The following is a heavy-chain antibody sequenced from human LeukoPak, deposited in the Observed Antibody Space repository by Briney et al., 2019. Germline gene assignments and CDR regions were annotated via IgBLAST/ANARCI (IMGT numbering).Heavy chain of an antibody. D-gene: IGHD3-22*01. CDR1: GYTFTSYY. CDR2: INPSGGST. J-gene: IGHJ4*02. CDR3: ARGSTPSYYYDSSGHFDY. V-gene: IGHV1-46*01. Sequence: APVKVSCKASGYTFTSYYMHWVRQAPGQGLEWMGIINPSGGSTSYAQKFQGRVTMTRDMSTSTVYMELSSLRSDDTAVYYCARGSTPSYYYDSSGHFDYWGQGTLVTVSS.